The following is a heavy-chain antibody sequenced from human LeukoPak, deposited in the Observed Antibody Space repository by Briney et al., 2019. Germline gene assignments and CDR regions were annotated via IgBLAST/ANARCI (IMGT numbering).Heavy chain of an antibody. CDR1: GGSFSGYY. J-gene: IGHJ6*03. CDR2: INHSGST. Sequence: SETLSLACAVYGGSFSGYYWSWIRQPPGKGLEWIGEINHSGSTNYNPSLKSRVTISVDTSKNQFSLKLSSVTAADTAVYYCARVSGSSGYYQYYYYYYYMDVWGKGTTVTVSS. CDR3: ARVSGSSGYYQYYYYYYYMDV. D-gene: IGHD3-22*01. V-gene: IGHV4-34*01.